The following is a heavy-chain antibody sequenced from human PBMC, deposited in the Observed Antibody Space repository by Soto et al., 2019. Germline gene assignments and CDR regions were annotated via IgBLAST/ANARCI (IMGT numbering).Heavy chain of an antibody. J-gene: IGHJ4*02. CDR3: ARAARYYYDSSGYHWGYYFDY. Sequence: QVQLQQWGAGLLKPSETLSLTCAVYGGSFSGYYWSWIRQPPGKGLEWIGEINHSGSTNYNPSLKSRVTISVDTSKNQFSLKLSSVTAADTAVYYCARAARYYYDSSGYHWGYYFDYWGQGTLVTVSS. V-gene: IGHV4-34*01. D-gene: IGHD3-22*01. CDR1: GGSFSGYY. CDR2: INHSGST.